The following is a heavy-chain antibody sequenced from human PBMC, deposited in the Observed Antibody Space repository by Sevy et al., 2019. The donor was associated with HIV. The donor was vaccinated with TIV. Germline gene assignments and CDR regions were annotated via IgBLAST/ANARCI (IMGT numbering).Heavy chain of an antibody. D-gene: IGHD3-3*01. J-gene: IGHJ6*02. CDR3: AKAFGITIFGVVNYYYGMDV. CDR1: GFTFSSYG. CDR2: ISYDGSNK. V-gene: IGHV3-30*18. Sequence: GGSLRLSCAASGFTFSSYGMHWVRQAPGKGLEWVAVISYDGSNKYYADSVKGAFTTSSDNSKNTLYLQMNSLRAEDTAVYYCAKAFGITIFGVVNYYYGMDVWGQGTTVTVSS.